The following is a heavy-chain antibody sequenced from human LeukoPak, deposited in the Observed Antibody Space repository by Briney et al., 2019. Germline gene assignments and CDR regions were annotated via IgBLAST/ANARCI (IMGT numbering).Heavy chain of an antibody. Sequence: PSETLSLTCTVSGGSISSSSYYWVWIRQPPGKGLEWIGYIYYSGSTNYNPSLKSRVTISVDTSKNQFSLKLSSVTAADTAVYYCARDLSYSSSHRMEFQHWGQGTLVTVSS. CDR1: GGSISSSSYY. CDR2: IYYSGST. V-gene: IGHV4-61*01. CDR3: ARDLSYSSSHRMEFQH. J-gene: IGHJ1*01. D-gene: IGHD6-6*01.